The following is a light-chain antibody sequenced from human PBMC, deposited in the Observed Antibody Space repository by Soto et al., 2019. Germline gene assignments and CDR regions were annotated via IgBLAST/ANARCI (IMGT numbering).Light chain of an antibody. CDR1: QNINNY. CDR2: DTS. V-gene: IGKV1-39*01. J-gene: IGKJ1*01. Sequence: DIQMTQSPSSLSASVGDRVTITCRASQNINNYLNWYQHKPGTAPKVLIYDTSTLQRGVPSRFSGSGSGTDFTLIISSLQPEDFATYYCQQSYSPLWTFGQGTKVEI. CDR3: QQSYSPLWT.